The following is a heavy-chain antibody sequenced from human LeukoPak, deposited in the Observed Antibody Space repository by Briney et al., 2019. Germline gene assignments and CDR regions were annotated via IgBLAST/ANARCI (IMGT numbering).Heavy chain of an antibody. D-gene: IGHD2-2*01. J-gene: IGHJ6*03. CDR2: IYYSGST. CDR1: GGSISSYY. CDR3: ARDARACRAGSCSSTRTDYYYCYMDV. V-gene: IGHV4-59*01. Sequence: PSETLSLTCTVSGGSISSYYWSWIRQPPGKGLEWIGYIYYSGSTNYNPSLKSRVTISVDTSKNQFSLKLSSVTAADTAVYYCARDARACRAGSCSSTRTDYYYCYMDVWGKGTTVTVSS.